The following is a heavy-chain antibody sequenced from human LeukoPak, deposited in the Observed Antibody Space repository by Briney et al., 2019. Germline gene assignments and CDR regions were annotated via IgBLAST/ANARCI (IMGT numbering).Heavy chain of an antibody. CDR1: AYTFTGYY. Sequence: ASVKVSCKASAYTFTGYYMHWVRQAPGQGLEWMGWINPNSGGTHYSQSFQGRVTITRDTSASTAYMELNSLRSEDTAVYYCARGSPPDYWGQGTLVTVSS. J-gene: IGHJ4*02. CDR3: ARGSPPDY. CDR2: INPNSGGT. D-gene: IGHD1-26*01. V-gene: IGHV1-2*02.